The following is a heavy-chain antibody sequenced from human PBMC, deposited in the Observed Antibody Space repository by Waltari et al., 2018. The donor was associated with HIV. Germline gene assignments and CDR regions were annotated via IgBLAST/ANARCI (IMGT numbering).Heavy chain of an antibody. CDR1: GGSISSSSYY. CDR2: IYYSGST. J-gene: IGHJ4*02. D-gene: IGHD2-2*02. Sequence: QLQLQESGPGLVKTSETLSLTCTVSGGSISSSSYYWGWSRQPPGKGLEWIGSIYYSGSTYYNPSLKRRVTISVDTSKNQFSLKLSSVTAADTAVYYCARLPHCSSTSCYTLFDYWGQGTLVTVSS. CDR3: ARLPHCSSTSCYTLFDY. V-gene: IGHV4-39*01.